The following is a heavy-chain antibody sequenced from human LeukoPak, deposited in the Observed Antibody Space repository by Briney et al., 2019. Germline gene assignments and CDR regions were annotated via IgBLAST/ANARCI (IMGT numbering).Heavy chain of an antibody. CDR1: GYSFTTYW. CDR3: ARRSGWSPDY. V-gene: IGHV5-51*01. CDR2: IYPGNSDT. Sequence: GESLKISCKGSGYSFTTYWIGWVRQMPGKGLDWMGIIYPGNSDTRCSPSFQGQVTISVDKSISTAYLQWSSLKASDTAMYYCARRSGWSPDYWGQGTLVTVSS. J-gene: IGHJ4*02. D-gene: IGHD6-19*01.